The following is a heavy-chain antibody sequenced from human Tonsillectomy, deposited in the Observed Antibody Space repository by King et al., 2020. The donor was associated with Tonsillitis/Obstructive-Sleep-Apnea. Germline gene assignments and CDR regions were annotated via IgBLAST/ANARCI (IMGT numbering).Heavy chain of an antibody. D-gene: IGHD2/OR15-2a*01. V-gene: IGHV4-34*01. Sequence: VQLQQWGAGLLKPSETLSLTCAVYGGSFSGYFWSWIRQPPGKGLEWIGEINHSGSTNYNPSLKSRVTISLDTSKNQFSLKLTSVTAADTALYYCATSLLYTPSPYYFDYWGQGTLVPVSS. CDR1: GGSFSGYF. CDR3: ATSLLYTPSPYYFDY. CDR2: INHSGST. J-gene: IGHJ4*02.